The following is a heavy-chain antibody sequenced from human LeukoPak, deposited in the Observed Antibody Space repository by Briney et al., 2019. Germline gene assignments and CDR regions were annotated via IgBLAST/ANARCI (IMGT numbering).Heavy chain of an antibody. V-gene: IGHV4-34*01. J-gene: IGHJ4*02. D-gene: IGHD3-10*01. CDR3: ARGRYYYGSGSYRTFDY. CDR1: GGSFSGYY. Sequence: SETLSLTCAVYGGSFSGYYWSWTRQPPGKGLEWIGEINHSGSTNYNPSLKSRVTTSVDTSKNQFSLKLSSVTAADTAVYYCARGRYYYGSGSYRTFDYWGQGTLVTVSS. CDR2: INHSGST.